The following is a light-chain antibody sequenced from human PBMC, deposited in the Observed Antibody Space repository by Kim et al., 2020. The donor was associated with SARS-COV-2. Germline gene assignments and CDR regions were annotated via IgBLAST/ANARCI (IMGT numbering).Light chain of an antibody. V-gene: IGKV1-5*03. CDR1: QSISSW. CDR3: QQYNSYPKT. J-gene: IGKJ1*01. Sequence: ASVGDIVTITCRASQSISSWLAWYQQKPGKAPKLLIYKASSLESGVPSRFSGSGSGTEFTLTISSLQPDDFATYYCQQYNSYPKTFGQGTKVDIK. CDR2: KAS.